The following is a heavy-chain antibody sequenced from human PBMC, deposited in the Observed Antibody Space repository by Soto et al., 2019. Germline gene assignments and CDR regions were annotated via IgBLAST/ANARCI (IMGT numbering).Heavy chain of an antibody. J-gene: IGHJ6*02. Sequence: PSETLSLTCSVSGGSISNGGYYWSRIRQHPGKGLEWIGYIYYSGSTYYNPSLKSRVTISVDTSKNQFSLKLSSVTAADTAVYYCARRGYSSSWYYYYYYGMDVWGQGTTVTVSS. CDR2: IYYSGST. D-gene: IGHD6-13*01. CDR3: ARRGYSSSWYYYYYYGMDV. V-gene: IGHV4-31*03. CDR1: GGSISNGGYY.